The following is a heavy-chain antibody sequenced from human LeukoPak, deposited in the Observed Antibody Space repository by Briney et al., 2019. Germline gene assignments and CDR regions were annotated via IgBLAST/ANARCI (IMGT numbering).Heavy chain of an antibody. CDR1: GFTFSSYS. V-gene: IGHV3-21*01. J-gene: IGHJ4*02. D-gene: IGHD5-18*01. CDR2: ISSSSSYI. Sequence: GGSLRLSCAASGFTFSSYSMNWVRQAPGKGLEWVSSISSSSSYIYYADSVKGRFTISRDNAKNTLYLQMNSLRAEDTAVYYCAREGGVYSYGFWKWGQETLVTVPS. CDR3: AREGGVYSYGFWK.